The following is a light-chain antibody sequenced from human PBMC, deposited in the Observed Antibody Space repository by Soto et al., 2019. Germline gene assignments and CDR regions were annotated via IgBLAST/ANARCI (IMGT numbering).Light chain of an antibody. CDR3: QQYENYWT. CDR2: DAS. Sequence: DIQMTQSPSTLSASVGDRVTITCRASQSISSWLAWYQQKPGKAPKLLIYDASSLESGVPSRFSGSGSGTEFTLTISSLQPEDFGIYYCQQYENYWTFGQGTKVEIK. J-gene: IGKJ1*01. CDR1: QSISSW. V-gene: IGKV1-5*01.